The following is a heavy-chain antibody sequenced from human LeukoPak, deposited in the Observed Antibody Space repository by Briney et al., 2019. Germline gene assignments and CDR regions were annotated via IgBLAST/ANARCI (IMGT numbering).Heavy chain of an antibody. Sequence: PSETLSLTCTVSGGSISSYYWSWIRQPPGKGLEWIGYIYYSGSTNYNPSLKSRVTISVDTSKNQFSLKLSSVTAADTALYYCARGLGEYAFDIWGQGTMVTVSS. CDR3: ARGLGEYAFDI. CDR2: IYYSGST. J-gene: IGHJ3*02. V-gene: IGHV4-59*08. D-gene: IGHD3-16*01. CDR1: GGSISSYY.